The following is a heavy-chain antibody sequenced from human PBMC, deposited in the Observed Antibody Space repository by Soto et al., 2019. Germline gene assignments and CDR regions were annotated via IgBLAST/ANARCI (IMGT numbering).Heavy chain of an antibody. CDR1: GFTFSSYG. CDR3: ARDGGYSSGWYDG. CDR2: IWYDGSNK. J-gene: IGHJ5*02. V-gene: IGHV3-33*01. Sequence: QVQLVESGGGVVQPGRSLRLSCAASGFTFSSYGMHWVRQAPGKGLEWVAVIWYDGSNKYYADSVKGRFTISRDNSKNTLYLQMNSLRAEDMAVYYCARDGGYSSGWYDGWGQGTLVTVSS. D-gene: IGHD6-19*01.